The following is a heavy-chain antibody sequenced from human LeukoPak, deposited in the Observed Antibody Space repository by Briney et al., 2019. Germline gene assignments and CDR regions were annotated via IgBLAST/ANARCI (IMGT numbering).Heavy chain of an antibody. CDR2: ISHDGGTK. CDR3: ARARGRWHLLPLDF. D-gene: IGHD1-26*01. J-gene: IGHJ4*02. CDR1: GFSCSNFA. Sequence: GGSLRLSCAASGFSCSNFAIHWVRQAPGKGLEWLAVISHDGGTKHYADSVKGRFTISRDNSNNSLSLQMNSLSAKDTAVYYCARARGRWHLLPLDFWGQGTLVTVSS. V-gene: IGHV3-30*04.